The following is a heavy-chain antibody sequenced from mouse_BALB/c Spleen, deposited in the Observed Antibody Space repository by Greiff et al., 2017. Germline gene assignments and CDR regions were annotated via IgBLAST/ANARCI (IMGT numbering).Heavy chain of an antibody. Sequence: EVKVVESGGGLVQPGGSRKLSCAASGFTFSSFGMHWVRQAPEKGLEWVAYISSGSSTIYYADTVKGRFTISRDNPKNTLLLQMTSLRSEDTAMYYCARDGNYRGYFDYWGQGTTLTVAS. CDR2: ISSGSSTI. V-gene: IGHV5-17*02. CDR1: GFTFSSFG. D-gene: IGHD2-1*01. CDR3: ARDGNYRGYFDY. J-gene: IGHJ2*01.